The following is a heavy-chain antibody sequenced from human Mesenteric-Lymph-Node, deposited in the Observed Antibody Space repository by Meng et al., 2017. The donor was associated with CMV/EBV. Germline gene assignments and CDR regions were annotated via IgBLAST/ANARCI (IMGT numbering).Heavy chain of an antibody. V-gene: IGHV1-69*05. CDR3: AKSPSPANHYYYYGMDV. CDR2: IIPIFGTA. J-gene: IGHJ6*02. CDR1: SGTFSSYA. D-gene: IGHD6-6*01. Sequence: SVKVSCKASSGTFSSYAISWVRQAPAQGLEWMGGIIPIFGTANYSQKFQGRVTITTDESTSTAYMELSSLRSENTAVYYCAKSPSPANHYYYYGMDVWGQGTTVTVSS.